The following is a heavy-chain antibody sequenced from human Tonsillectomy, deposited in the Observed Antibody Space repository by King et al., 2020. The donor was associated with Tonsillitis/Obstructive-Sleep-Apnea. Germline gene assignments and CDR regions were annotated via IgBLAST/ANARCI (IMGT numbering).Heavy chain of an antibody. V-gene: IGHV7-4-1*02. D-gene: IGHD6-19*01. Sequence: QLVQSGSELRKPGASVKVSCKASGYTFTRYAMDWVRQAPGQGLEWMGWINTNTGNPTYAQGFTGRFVFSLDTSVSTAYLQISSLKAEDTAVYYCASLYSSGWYDFDYWGQGTLVTVSS. CDR1: GYTFTRYA. J-gene: IGHJ4*02. CDR2: INTNTGNP. CDR3: ASLYSSGWYDFDY.